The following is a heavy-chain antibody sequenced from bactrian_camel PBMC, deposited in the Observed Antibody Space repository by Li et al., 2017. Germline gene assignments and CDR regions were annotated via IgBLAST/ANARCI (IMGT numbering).Heavy chain of an antibody. CDR3: AAREDLWVGYGYCDVS. CDR2: MNSDRTT. Sequence: VQLVESGGGLVQPGGSLRLSCAASGFTFSNYYMSWVRQAPGKERELVSTMNSDRTTRYSESVKGRFTISRDKAKNTLYLQMDSLKTEDTGVYYCAAREDLWVGYGYCDVSGGQGTQVTVS. J-gene: IGHJ6*01. V-gene: IGHV3S42*01. D-gene: IGHD3*01. CDR1: GFTFSNYY.